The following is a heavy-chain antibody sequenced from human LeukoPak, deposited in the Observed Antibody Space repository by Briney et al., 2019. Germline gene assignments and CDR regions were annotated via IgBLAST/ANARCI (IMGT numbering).Heavy chain of an antibody. CDR1: GFTFSSYA. CDR2: INQDESEK. Sequence: GGSLTLSCAASGFTFSSYAMHWVRQAPGKGLEWVADINQDESEKNHVDSVRDRFTISRDNAENSLYLQMNSLRAEDAAVYYCAKARAIAVTFPIEAAFWGHGTLVTVSS. D-gene: IGHD6-19*01. CDR3: AKARAIAVTFPIEAAF. J-gene: IGHJ4*01. V-gene: IGHV3-7*03.